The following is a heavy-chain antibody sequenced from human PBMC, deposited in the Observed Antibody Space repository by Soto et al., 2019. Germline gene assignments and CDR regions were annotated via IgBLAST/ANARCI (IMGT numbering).Heavy chain of an antibody. CDR1: GGTFSSYT. D-gene: IGHD3-16*02. CDR2: IIPILGIA. Sequence: QVQLVQSGAEVKKPGSSVKVSCKASGGTFSSYTISWVRQAPGQGLEWMGRIIPILGIANYAQKFQGRVTITADKSTSTAYMELSSLRSEGTAVYYCAREVAFGGVIENAVDYWGQGTLVTVSS. CDR3: AREVAFGGVIENAVDY. J-gene: IGHJ4*02. V-gene: IGHV1-69*08.